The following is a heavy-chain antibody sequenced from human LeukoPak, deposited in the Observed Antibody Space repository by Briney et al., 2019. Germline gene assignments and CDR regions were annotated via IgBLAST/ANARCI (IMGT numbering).Heavy chain of an antibody. Sequence: SETLSRNCTVSACRISSGSYYWSWLRQPLGKRLGWIGRIYTSGSTNYNPSLKSRVTISVDTSKNQFSLKLSSVTAADTAVYYCAREGHTLTTVGAWGQGTLVTVSS. D-gene: IGHD4-23*01. J-gene: IGHJ5*02. CDR2: IYTSGST. V-gene: IGHV4-61*02. CDR3: AREGHTLTTVGA. CDR1: ACRISSGSYY.